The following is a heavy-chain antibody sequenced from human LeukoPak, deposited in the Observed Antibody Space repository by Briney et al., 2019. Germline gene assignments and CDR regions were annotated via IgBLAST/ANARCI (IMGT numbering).Heavy chain of an antibody. CDR3: ATEYSSLTRGAFDF. J-gene: IGHJ3*01. CDR1: GFTFSTYS. V-gene: IGHV3-21*01. Sequence: GGSLRLSCAASGFTFSTYSMNWVRQAPGKGLEWVSSISSSGTSIYYADSVKGRFTISRDNAKNSLYLQMNSLRAEDTAVYYCATEYSSLTRGAFDFWGQGTMVTVSS. D-gene: IGHD6-6*01. CDR2: ISSSGTSI.